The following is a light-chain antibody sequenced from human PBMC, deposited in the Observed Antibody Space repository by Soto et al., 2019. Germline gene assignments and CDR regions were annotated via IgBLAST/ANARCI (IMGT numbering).Light chain of an antibody. CDR2: AAS. Sequence: EIVMTQSPATLSVSPGQRATLSCRASQSVSISLAWYQHKPGQAPRLLIYAASTRATGIPDRFSGSGSGTDFTLTISRLEPEDFAVYYCQQYGSSGVTFGQGTRLENK. CDR1: QSVSIS. CDR3: QQYGSSGVT. J-gene: IGKJ5*01. V-gene: IGKV3-20*01.